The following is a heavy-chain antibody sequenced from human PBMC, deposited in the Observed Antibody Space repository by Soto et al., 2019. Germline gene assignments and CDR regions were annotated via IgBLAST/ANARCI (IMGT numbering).Heavy chain of an antibody. V-gene: IGHV4-59*01. CDR2: IYYSGST. J-gene: IGHJ4*02. CDR3: ATGIAATGPTPYSFDY. Sequence: SETLSLTCTVSGGSINSYYWSWIRQPPGKGLEWIGYIYYSGSTNYNPSLKSRVTISVDTSKNQFSLKLSSVTAADTAVYYCATGIAATGPTPYSFDYWGQGTLVTVSS. D-gene: IGHD6-13*01. CDR1: GGSINSYY.